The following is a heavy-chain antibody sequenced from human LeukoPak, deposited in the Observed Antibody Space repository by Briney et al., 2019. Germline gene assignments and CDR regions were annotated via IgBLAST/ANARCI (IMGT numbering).Heavy chain of an antibody. V-gene: IGHV3-48*01. CDR2: INGGSSPI. CDR3: VRDNPRCCGVVPANIDDY. J-gene: IGHJ4*02. Sequence: GGSLRLSCAASGFTFSRDSMNWVRQAPGKGLEWVSYINGGSSPIYYADSVRGRFTISRDHAKNSLYLQMNSLRAEDTAVYYCVRDNPRCCGVVPANIDDYWGQGTLVTVSS. D-gene: IGHD2-15*01. CDR1: GFTFSRDS.